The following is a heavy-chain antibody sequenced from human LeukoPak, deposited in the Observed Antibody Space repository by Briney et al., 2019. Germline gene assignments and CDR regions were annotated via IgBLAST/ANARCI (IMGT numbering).Heavy chain of an antibody. D-gene: IGHD3-22*01. CDR1: GFTFSDYY. J-gene: IGHJ4*02. CDR2: ISSSGSTI. Sequence: GGSLRLSCEASGFTFSDYYMSWIRQAPGKGLEWVSYISSSGSTIYYADSVKGRFTISRDNAKNSLYLQMNSLRAEDTAVYYCASSLNYYDSSGYYHDYWGQGTLVTVSS. CDR3: ASSLNYYDSSGYYHDY. V-gene: IGHV3-11*01.